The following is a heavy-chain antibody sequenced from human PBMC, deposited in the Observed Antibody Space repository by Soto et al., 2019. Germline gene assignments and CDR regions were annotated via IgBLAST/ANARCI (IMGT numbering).Heavy chain of an antibody. J-gene: IGHJ4*02. CDR3: ARGDYVYFWGCDRAPLPTFYS. V-gene: IGHV3-33*01. Sequence: PGGSLRLSCAASGFTFSSYGMHWVRQAPGKGLEWVAVIWYDGSNKYYADSVKGRFTISRDNSKNTLYLQMNSLRAEETAGCYGARGDYVYFWGCDRAPLPTFYSWGQETLVPVSA. CDR1: GFTFSSYG. CDR2: IWYDGSNK. D-gene: IGHD3-16*01.